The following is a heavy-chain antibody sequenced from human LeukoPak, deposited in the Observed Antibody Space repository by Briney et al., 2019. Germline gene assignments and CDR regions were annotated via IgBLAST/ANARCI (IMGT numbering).Heavy chain of an antibody. Sequence: PSETLSLTCTVSDDSISSSSYYWGWIRQPPGKGLEWIGNIYYTGSTYYNPSLKSPLTISVDTSRDQFSLQLSSVTAADTGGYFCARIWYGDFDSWGQETLVSVSS. J-gene: IGHJ4*02. V-gene: IGHV4-39*01. CDR2: IYYTGST. CDR3: ARIWYGDFDS. D-gene: IGHD4-17*01. CDR1: DDSISSSSYY.